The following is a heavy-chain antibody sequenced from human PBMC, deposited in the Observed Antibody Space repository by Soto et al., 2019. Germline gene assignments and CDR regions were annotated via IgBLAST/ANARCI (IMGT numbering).Heavy chain of an antibody. CDR3: ARDLVLYCFDY. D-gene: IGHD6-6*01. J-gene: IGHJ4*02. CDR2: ISSSSSYI. CDR1: GFTFSSYS. Sequence: GGSLRLSCAASGFTFSSYSMNWVRQAPGKGLEWVSSISSSSSYIYYADSVKGRFTISRDNAKNSLYLQMNSLRAEDTAVYYCARDLVLYCFDYWGQGTLVTVSS. V-gene: IGHV3-21*01.